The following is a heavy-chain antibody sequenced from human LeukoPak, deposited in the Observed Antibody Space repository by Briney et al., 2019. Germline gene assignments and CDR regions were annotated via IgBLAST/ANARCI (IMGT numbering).Heavy chain of an antibody. V-gene: IGHV3-48*01. CDR2: ISSSSSTI. J-gene: IGHJ4*02. Sequence: GGSLRLSCAASGFTFSSYSMHWVRQAPGKGLEWVSYISSSSSTIYYADSVKGRFTISRDNAKNSLYLQMNSLRAEDTAVYYCARTSGSYYFDYWGQGTLVTVSS. CDR3: ARTSGSYYFDY. CDR1: GFTFSSYS. D-gene: IGHD1-26*01.